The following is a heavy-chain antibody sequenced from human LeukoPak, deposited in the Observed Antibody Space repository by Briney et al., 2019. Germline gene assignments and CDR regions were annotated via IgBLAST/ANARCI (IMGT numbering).Heavy chain of an antibody. D-gene: IGHD3-10*01. J-gene: IGHJ6*02. CDR1: GFTFSSYS. CDR2: ISSSGTYV. CDR3: AREVWFGELLSYGMDV. V-gene: IGHV3-21*01. Sequence: GGSLRLSCAASGFTFSSYSMNWVRQAPGKGLEWVSSISSSGTYVYYADSVKGRFTISRDNAKNSLYLQMSSLRAEDTAVYYCAREVWFGELLSYGMDVWGQGTTVTVSS.